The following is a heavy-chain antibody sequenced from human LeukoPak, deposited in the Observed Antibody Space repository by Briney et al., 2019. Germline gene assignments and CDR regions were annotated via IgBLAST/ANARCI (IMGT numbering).Heavy chain of an antibody. J-gene: IGHJ3*02. CDR2: IYYSGST. CDR1: GGSISSSSYY. Sequence: SETLSLTCTVSGGSISSSSYYWGWIRQPPGKGLEWIGSIYYSGSTYYNPSLKSRVTISVDTSKNQFSLKLSSVTAADTAVYYCATPSKGVEMATIGAFDIWGQGTMVTVSS. D-gene: IGHD5-24*01. V-gene: IGHV4-39*07. CDR3: ATPSKGVEMATIGAFDI.